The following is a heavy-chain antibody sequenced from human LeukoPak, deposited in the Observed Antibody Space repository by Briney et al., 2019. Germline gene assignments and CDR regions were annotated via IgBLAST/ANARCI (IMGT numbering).Heavy chain of an antibody. CDR2: IYYSGST. Sequence: KPSETLSLTCTVSGGSISSYYWSWLRQPPGKGLEWIGYIYYSGSTNYNPSLTSRVTISVDTSTHQFSLKRSSVTAADTAVYYCARGVGSRGVVYFDYWGQGTLVTVSS. D-gene: IGHD3-10*01. V-gene: IGHV4-59*01. J-gene: IGHJ4*02. CDR1: GGSISSYY. CDR3: ARGVGSRGVVYFDY.